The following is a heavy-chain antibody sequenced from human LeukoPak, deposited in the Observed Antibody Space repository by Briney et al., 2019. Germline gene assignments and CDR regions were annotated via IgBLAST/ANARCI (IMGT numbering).Heavy chain of an antibody. J-gene: IGHJ6*03. CDR2: IDSSSTYI. Sequence: PGGSLRLSCAASGFTFSFYNMNWVRQAPGKGLEWVSSIDSSSTYIYYADSVKGRFTISRDNAKNSLYLQMNSLRAEDTAVYYCARDTKPYDILTGYYYYYYMDVWGKGTTVTISS. D-gene: IGHD3-9*01. V-gene: IGHV3-21*01. CDR1: GFTFSFYN. CDR3: ARDTKPYDILTGYYYYYYMDV.